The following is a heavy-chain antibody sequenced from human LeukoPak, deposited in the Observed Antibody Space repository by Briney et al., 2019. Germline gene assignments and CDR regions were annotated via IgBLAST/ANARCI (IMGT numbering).Heavy chain of an antibody. V-gene: IGHV1-69*01. CDR2: IIPIFGTA. D-gene: IGHD3-9*01. Sequence: GSSVKVSCKAFGGTFSSYAISWVRQAPGQGLEWMGGIIPIFGTANYAQKFQGRVTITADESTSTAYMELSSLRSEDTAVYYCAKTGHPNYGDILTGFYYYYGMDVWGQGTTVTVSS. CDR3: AKTGHPNYGDILTGFYYYYGMDV. CDR1: GGTFSSYA. J-gene: IGHJ6*02.